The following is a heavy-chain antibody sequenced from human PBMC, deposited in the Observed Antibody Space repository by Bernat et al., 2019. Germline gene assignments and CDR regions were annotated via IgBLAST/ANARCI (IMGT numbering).Heavy chain of an antibody. V-gene: IGHV3-33*01. CDR2: IWYDGSNK. CDR1: GFTFSSYG. CDR3: ARDRIVVVPDAPLTYYYYGMDV. Sequence: QVQLVESGGGVVQPGRSLRLSCAASGFTFSSYGMHWVRQAPGKGLEWVAVIWYDGSNKYYADSVKGRFTISRDNSKNTLYLQMNSLRAEDTAVYYCARDRIVVVPDAPLTYYYYGMDVWGQGTTVTVSS. J-gene: IGHJ6*02. D-gene: IGHD2-2*01.